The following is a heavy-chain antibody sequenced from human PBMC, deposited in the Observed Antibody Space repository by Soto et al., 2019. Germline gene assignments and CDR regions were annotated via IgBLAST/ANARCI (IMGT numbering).Heavy chain of an antibody. D-gene: IGHD1-26*01. CDR1: GGSIIDYY. CDR3: ARQSGGYYYYGMDV. V-gene: IGHV4-59*08. Sequence: SETLSLTCTVSGGSIIDYYWSWIRQPPGKGLEWIGYIYYSGTTDYSPSLKSRVTISVDTSKNQFSLKLSSVTAADSALYYCARQSGGYYYYGMDVWGQGTTVTVSS. CDR2: IYYSGTT. J-gene: IGHJ6*02.